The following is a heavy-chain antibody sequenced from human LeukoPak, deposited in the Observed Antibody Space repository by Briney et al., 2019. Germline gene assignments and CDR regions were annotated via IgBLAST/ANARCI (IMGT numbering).Heavy chain of an antibody. D-gene: IGHD3-16*01. V-gene: IGHV3-21*01. J-gene: IGHJ4*02. CDR1: GFTFSNYS. CDR3: ASLFVPVATDY. CDR2: ISSGTSYI. Sequence: GGSLRLSCAASGFTFSNYSMHWVRQAPGKGLEWVSSISSGTSYIYYADSVRGRFTISRDNAKNSLYLQMNSLRADDTAVYYCASLFVPVATDYWGQGTLSPSPQ.